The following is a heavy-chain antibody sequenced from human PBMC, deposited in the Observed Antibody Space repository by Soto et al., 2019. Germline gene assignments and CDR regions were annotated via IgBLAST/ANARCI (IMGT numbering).Heavy chain of an antibody. CDR3: ARESVVVVPAAILDHYYYGMDV. CDR2: IYSGGST. V-gene: IGHV3-53*01. Sequence: GGSLRLSCAASGFTVSSNYMSWVRQAPGKGMEWVSVIYSGGSTYYADSVKGRFTISRDNSKNTLYLQMNSLRAEDTAVYYCARESVVVVPAAILDHYYYGMDVWGQGTTVTVSS. D-gene: IGHD2-2*01. J-gene: IGHJ6*02. CDR1: GFTVSSNY.